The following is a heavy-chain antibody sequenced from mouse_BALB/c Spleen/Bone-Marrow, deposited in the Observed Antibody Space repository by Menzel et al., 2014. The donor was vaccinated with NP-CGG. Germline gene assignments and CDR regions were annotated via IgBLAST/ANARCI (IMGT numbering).Heavy chain of an antibody. D-gene: IGHD1-1*01. J-gene: IGHJ3*01. V-gene: IGHV14-3*02. CDR2: IDPANGNT. CDR3: ARYYYGSSLFAY. Sequence: EAQLQESGAELVKPGASVKLSCTASGFNIKDTYMHWVKQRPEQGLEWIGRIDPANGNTKYDPKFQDKATITADTSSNTAYLQLSSLTSEDTAVYYCARYYYGSSLFAYWGQGTLVTVSA. CDR1: GFNIKDTY.